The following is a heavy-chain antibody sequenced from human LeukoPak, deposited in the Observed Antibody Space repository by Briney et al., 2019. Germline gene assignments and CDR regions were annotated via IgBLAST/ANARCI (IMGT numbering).Heavy chain of an antibody. Sequence: SETLSLTCTVSGGSISSGSYYWSWIRQPAGKGLEWIGRIYTDGAIYYNPSLKSRVTMSIDTSNNQFSLRLTSVTAADTAVYYCARERYSSGWSFLYYFDYWGQGILVTVSS. V-gene: IGHV4-61*02. CDR2: IYTDGAI. CDR1: GGSISSGSYY. J-gene: IGHJ4*02. CDR3: ARERYSSGWSFLYYFDY. D-gene: IGHD6-13*01.